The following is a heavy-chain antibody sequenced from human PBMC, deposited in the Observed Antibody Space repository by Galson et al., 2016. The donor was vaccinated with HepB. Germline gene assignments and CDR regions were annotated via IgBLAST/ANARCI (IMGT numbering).Heavy chain of an antibody. D-gene: IGHD1-26*01. J-gene: IGHJ4*02. CDR2: ITSSSDTM. V-gene: IGHV3-48*01. CDR3: ASGDSGSHWRYYFVN. Sequence: SLRLSCAASGFIFSVYNMNWARQAPGKGLEWIAWITSSSDTMYYADSVKGRFTISRDNAKNSLYLEMNSLRVEDTAVYFCASGDSGSHWRYYFVNWGQGALVTVSS. CDR1: GFIFSVYN.